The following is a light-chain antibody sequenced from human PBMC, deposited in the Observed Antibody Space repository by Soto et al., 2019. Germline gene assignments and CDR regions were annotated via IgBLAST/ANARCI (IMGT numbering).Light chain of an antibody. V-gene: IGLV1-44*01. CDR2: SDN. J-gene: IGLJ1*01. CDR1: NSNIGRNS. CDR3: AAWDDSLSGYV. Sequence: QSVLTQPPSASATPGQRVTISCSGGNSNIGRNSVNWYQQLPGTAPKLLMYSDNQRPSGVPDRFSGSKSGTSASLAISGLQSEDEADYYCAAWDDSLSGYVCGTGTKGAVL.